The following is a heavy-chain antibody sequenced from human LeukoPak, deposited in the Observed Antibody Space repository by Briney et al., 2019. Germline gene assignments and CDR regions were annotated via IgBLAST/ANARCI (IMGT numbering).Heavy chain of an antibody. D-gene: IGHD3-9*01. CDR3: ARGCDILTGYCFDY. Sequence: SETLSLTCTVSGDSVSSGSFYCSWIRQPPGKGLEWIGYIYYSGSTDYNPSLKSRVTILLDTSNNQFSLKLCSVTAADTAVYYCARGCDILTGYCFDYWGQGILVTVSS. V-gene: IGHV4-61*01. CDR1: GDSVSSGSFY. J-gene: IGHJ4*02. CDR2: IYYSGST.